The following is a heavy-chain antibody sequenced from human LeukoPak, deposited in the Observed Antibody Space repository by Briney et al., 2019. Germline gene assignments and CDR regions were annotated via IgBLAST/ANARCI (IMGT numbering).Heavy chain of an antibody. J-gene: IGHJ4*02. Sequence: GGSLRLSCAASGFTFSSYAMSWVRQAPGKGLKWVSAISGSGGSTYYADSVKGRFTISKDNSKNTLYLQMNSLRAEDTAVYYCAIERGMPREFDYWGQGTLVTVSS. CDR1: GFTFSSYA. D-gene: IGHD1-1*01. V-gene: IGHV3-23*01. CDR3: AIERGMPREFDY. CDR2: ISGSGGST.